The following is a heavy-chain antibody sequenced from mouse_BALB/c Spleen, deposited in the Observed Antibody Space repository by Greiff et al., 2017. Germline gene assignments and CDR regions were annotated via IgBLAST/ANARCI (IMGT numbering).Heavy chain of an antibody. V-gene: IGHV14-3*02. J-gene: IGHJ4*01. CDR1: GFNIKDTY. CDR3: ATSNYYAMDD. Sequence: VQLQQSGAELVKPGASVKLSCTASGFNIKDTYMHWVKQRPEQGLEWIGRIDPANGNTKYDPKFQGKATITADTSSNTAYLQLSSLTSEDTAVYYCATSNYYAMDDWGQGTSVTVSS. CDR2: IDPANGNT. D-gene: IGHD2-10*02.